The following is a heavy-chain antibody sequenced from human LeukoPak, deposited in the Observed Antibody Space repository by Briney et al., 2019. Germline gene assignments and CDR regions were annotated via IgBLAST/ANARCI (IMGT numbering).Heavy chain of an antibody. CDR2: INHSGST. CDR3: ARRHDYYYGSGSHNNWFDP. Sequence: PSETLSLTCTVSGASISSYYWNWIRQPPGKGLEWIGEINHSGSTNYNPSLKSRVNILVDTSKKQFSLKVNSVTAADTAVYYCARRHDYYYGSGSHNNWFDPWGQGSLVTVSS. V-gene: IGHV4-34*01. CDR1: GASISSYY. J-gene: IGHJ5*02. D-gene: IGHD3-10*01.